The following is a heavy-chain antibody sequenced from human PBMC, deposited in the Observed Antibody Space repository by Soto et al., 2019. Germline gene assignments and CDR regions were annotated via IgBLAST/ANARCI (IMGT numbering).Heavy chain of an antibody. CDR2: ISSSGSTI. CDR1: RFTFSSYE. V-gene: IGHV3-48*03. CDR3: ARRTSFDP. Sequence: GGSLRLSCAPCRFTFSSYEMNWVRQAPGKGLEWVSYISSSGSTIYYADSVKGRFTISRDNAKNSLYLQMNSLRAEETAVYYCARRTSFDPWGQGPLVTVSS. J-gene: IGHJ5*02.